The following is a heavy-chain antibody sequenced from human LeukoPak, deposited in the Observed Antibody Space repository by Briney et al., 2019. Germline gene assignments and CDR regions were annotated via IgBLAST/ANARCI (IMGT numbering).Heavy chain of an antibody. D-gene: IGHD1-14*01. Sequence: SGGSLRLSCAGSGFTFGGYGMHWFRQTPGKGLEWVAVIAYDGSRAFYADSVKGRFTISRGNSKNTMSVQMDDLRAGDTAVYYCTRYNNDHYDYWGQGTLVTVSS. CDR2: IAYDGSRA. V-gene: IGHV3-33*01. J-gene: IGHJ4*02. CDR3: TRYNNDHYDY. CDR1: GFTFGGYG.